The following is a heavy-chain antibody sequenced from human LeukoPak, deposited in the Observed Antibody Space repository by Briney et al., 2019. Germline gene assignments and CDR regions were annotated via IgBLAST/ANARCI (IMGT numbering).Heavy chain of an antibody. J-gene: IGHJ4*02. V-gene: IGHV3-53*01. Sequence: GGSLTLSCAASGFTVSSNYMSWVRQAPGKGLEWVSVIYSGGSTYYADSVKGRFTISRDNSKNTLYLQMNSLRAEDTAVYYCAIGNYYDILTGLDYWGQGTLVTVSS. CDR3: AIGNYYDILTGLDY. D-gene: IGHD3-9*01. CDR2: IYSGGST. CDR1: GFTVSSNY.